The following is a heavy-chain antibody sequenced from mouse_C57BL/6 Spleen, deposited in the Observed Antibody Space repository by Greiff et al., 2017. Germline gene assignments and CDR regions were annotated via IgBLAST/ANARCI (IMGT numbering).Heavy chain of an antibody. D-gene: IGHD2-5*01. CDR2: ISDGGSYT. Sequence: EVNLVESGGGLVKPGGSLKLSCAASGFTFSSYAMSWVRQTPEKRLEWVATISDGGSYTYYPDNVKGRFTISRDNAKNNLYLQMSHLKSEDTAMYYCARDRAYYSNYGFDYWGQGTTLTVSS. CDR1: GFTFSSYA. J-gene: IGHJ2*01. V-gene: IGHV5-4*01. CDR3: ARDRAYYSNYGFDY.